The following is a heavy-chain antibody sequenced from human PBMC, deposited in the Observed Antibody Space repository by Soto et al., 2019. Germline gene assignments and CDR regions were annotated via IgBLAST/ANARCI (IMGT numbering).Heavy chain of an antibody. J-gene: IGHJ5*02. CDR2: IYYGGST. CDR3: VRGPLGNGWFDP. CDR1: GGSISSGGYY. Sequence: SETLSLTCTVSGGSISSGGYYWSWIRHHPGKGLEWIAYIYYGGSTYYNPSLKSRVSISVDTSKNQLSLKLSSVTAADTAVYYCVRGPLGNGWFDPWGQGTLVTVSS. D-gene: IGHD1-1*01. V-gene: IGHV4-31*03.